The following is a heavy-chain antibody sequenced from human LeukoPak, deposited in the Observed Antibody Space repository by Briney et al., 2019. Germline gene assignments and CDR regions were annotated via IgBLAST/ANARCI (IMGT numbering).Heavy chain of an antibody. CDR1: GFTFSSYG. J-gene: IGHJ3*02. CDR2: ISTSSNTI. CDR3: ARGGQRAFDI. V-gene: IGHV3-48*02. D-gene: IGHD5-24*01. Sequence: GGSLRLSCAASGFTFSSYGMHWVRQAPGKGLEWVSYISTSSNTIYYADSVKGRFTISRDNARNSLYLQMNSLRDEDTAVYYCARGGQRAFDIWGQGTMVTVSS.